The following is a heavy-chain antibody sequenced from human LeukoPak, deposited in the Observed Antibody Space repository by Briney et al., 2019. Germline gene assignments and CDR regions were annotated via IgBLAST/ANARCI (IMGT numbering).Heavy chain of an antibody. J-gene: IGHJ5*02. CDR2: IHPKSGNT. CDR3: AIEDFYDSSGFYTWFDP. CDR1: GHTFTSYD. Sequence: ASVKVFCKASGHTFTSYDINWVRQATGQGLEWMGWIHPKSGNTDYAQKFQGRVTMTRNTSISTAYMELSSLRSEDTAVYYCAIEDFYDSSGFYTWFDPRGQGTLVTVSS. V-gene: IGHV1-8*01. D-gene: IGHD3-22*01.